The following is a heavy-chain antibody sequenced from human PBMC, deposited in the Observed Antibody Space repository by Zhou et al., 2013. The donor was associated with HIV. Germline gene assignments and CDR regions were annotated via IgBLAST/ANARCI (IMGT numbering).Heavy chain of an antibody. CDR2: IYTSGST. CDR1: GGSISSYY. CDR3: ARDRPDEWYSSSGAFDP. J-gene: IGHJ5*02. Sequence: QVQLQESGPGLVKPSETLSLTCTVSGGSISSYYWSWIRQPAGKGLEWIGRIYTSGSTNYNPSLKSRVTMSVDTSKNQFSLKLSSVTAADTAVYYCARDRPDEWYSSSGAFDPWGQGTLVTVSS. D-gene: IGHD6-13*01. V-gene: IGHV4-4*07.